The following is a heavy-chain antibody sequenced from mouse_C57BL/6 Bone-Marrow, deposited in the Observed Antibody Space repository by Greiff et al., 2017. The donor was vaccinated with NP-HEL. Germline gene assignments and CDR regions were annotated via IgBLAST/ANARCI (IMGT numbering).Heavy chain of an antibody. CDR2: IRNKANGYTT. J-gene: IGHJ4*01. V-gene: IGHV7-3*01. D-gene: IGHD1-1*01. CDR3: ARSGGYYGSSDARLDY. CDR1: GFTFTDYY. Sequence: DVKLVESGGGLVQPGGSLSLSCAASGFTFTDYYMSWVRQPPGKALEWLGFIRNKANGYTTEYSASVKGRFTISRDNSQSILYLQMNALRAEDSATYYCARSGGYYGSSDARLDYWGQGTSVTVSS.